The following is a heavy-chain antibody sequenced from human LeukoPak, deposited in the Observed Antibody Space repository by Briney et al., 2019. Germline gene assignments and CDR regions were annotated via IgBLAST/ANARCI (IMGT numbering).Heavy chain of an antibody. CDR3: AKPTWTNYMDG. J-gene: IGHJ6*03. V-gene: IGHV3-48*03. CDR2: ISRSGSTI. CDR1: GFTFSSYE. Sequence: PSGGSLRLSCAASGFTFSSYEMNWVRQAPGKGLEWVSYISRSGSTIFYADSVKGRFTISRDNAKNSVSLQMNSLRAEDTAVYFCAKPTWTNYMDGWGKGTAVTISS. D-gene: IGHD3/OR15-3a*01.